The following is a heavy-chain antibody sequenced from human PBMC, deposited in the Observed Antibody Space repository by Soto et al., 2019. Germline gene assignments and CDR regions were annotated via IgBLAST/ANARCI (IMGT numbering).Heavy chain of an antibody. CDR3: ARATIFGVGGRYNWFDP. Sequence: PSQTLSLTCAISGDSVSSNSAAWNWIRQSPSRGLEWLGRTYYRSKWYNDYAVSVKSRITINPDTSKNQFSLQLNSVTPEDTAVYYCARATIFGVGGRYNWFDPWGQGTLVTVSS. CDR2: TYYRSKWYN. J-gene: IGHJ5*02. V-gene: IGHV6-1*01. D-gene: IGHD3-3*01. CDR1: GDSVSSNSAA.